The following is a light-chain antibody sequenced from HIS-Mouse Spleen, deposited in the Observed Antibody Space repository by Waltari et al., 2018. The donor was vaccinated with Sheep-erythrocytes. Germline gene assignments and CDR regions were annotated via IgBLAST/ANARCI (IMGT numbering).Light chain of an antibody. CDR3: SSYAGSNNWV. CDR2: EGS. J-gene: IGLJ3*02. V-gene: IGLV2-23*01. Sequence: QSALTQPASVSGSPGQSITISCTGTSSDVGSYNLVSWYQQHPGKAPKLMIYEGSKRPSGVSKRFSGSKSGNTASLTISGLQAEDEADYYCSSYAGSNNWVFGGGTKLTVL. CDR1: SSDVGSYNL.